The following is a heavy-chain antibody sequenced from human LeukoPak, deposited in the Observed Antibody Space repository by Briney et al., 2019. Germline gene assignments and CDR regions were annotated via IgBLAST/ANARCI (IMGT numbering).Heavy chain of an antibody. D-gene: IGHD3-10*01. Sequence: SETPSLTCTASGGSISSYYWSWIRQPPGKGLEWIGYIYYSGSTNYNPSLKSRVTISVDTSKNQFSLKLSSVTAADTAVYYCARAVRGVIDYWGQGTLVTVSS. J-gene: IGHJ4*02. CDR2: IYYSGST. V-gene: IGHV4-59*01. CDR3: ARAVRGVIDY. CDR1: GGSISSYY.